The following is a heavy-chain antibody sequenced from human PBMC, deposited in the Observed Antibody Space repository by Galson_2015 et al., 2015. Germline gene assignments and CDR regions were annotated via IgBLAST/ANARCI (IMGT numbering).Heavy chain of an antibody. J-gene: IGHJ5*02. Sequence: SVKVSCKASGGTFSSYAINWVRQATGQGLEWMGWMNPNSGNTGYAQKFQGRVTMTRNTSISTAYMELSSLRSEDTAVYYCAREFHPGHWFDPWGQGTLVTVSS. CDR2: MNPNSGNT. CDR1: GGTFSSYA. V-gene: IGHV1-8*02. CDR3: AREFHPGHWFDP.